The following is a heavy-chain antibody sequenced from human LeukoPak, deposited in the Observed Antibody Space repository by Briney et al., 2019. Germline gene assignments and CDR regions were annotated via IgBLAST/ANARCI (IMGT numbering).Heavy chain of an antibody. Sequence: GGSLRLSCAASGFTFSTYGMSWVRQAPGKGLAWVSGISGSGDSTYYADSVRGRFTISRDNSKNTLFLQMNSLRAGDTAVYYCAKADRRSDLPYYFDYWSQGTLVTVSS. CDR2: ISGSGDST. V-gene: IGHV3-23*01. CDR1: GFTFSTYG. J-gene: IGHJ4*02. CDR3: AKADRRSDLPYYFDY.